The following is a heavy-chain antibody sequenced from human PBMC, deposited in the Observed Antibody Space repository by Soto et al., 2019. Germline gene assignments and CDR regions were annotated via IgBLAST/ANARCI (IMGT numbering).Heavy chain of an antibody. Sequence: SETLSLTCAVSGASISGSYYYWAWLRQSPGKGPEWIGSVFYTGFTSYNPSLESRVSVSVDTSKSQFSLKLSAVTAEDTAVYYCAKDAFPLNGIYDPFDHWGQGSLVTVSS. D-gene: IGHD1-26*01. CDR1: GASISGSYYY. CDR3: AKDAFPLNGIYDPFDH. V-gene: IGHV4-39*07. J-gene: IGHJ4*02. CDR2: VFYTGFT.